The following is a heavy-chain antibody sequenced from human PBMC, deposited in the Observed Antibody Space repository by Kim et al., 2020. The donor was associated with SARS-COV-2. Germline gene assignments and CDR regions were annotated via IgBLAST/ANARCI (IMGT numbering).Heavy chain of an antibody. V-gene: IGHV1-18*01. D-gene: IGHD4-17*01. J-gene: IGHJ5*02. CDR1: GYTFTSYG. Sequence: ASVKVSCKASGYTFTSYGISWVRQAPGQGLEWMGWISAYNGNTNYAQKLQGRVTMTTDTSTSTAYMELRSLRSDDTAVYYCARSLNFEGLTTVTGGWFDPWGQGTLVTVSS. CDR2: ISAYNGNT. CDR3: ARSLNFEGLTTVTGGWFDP.